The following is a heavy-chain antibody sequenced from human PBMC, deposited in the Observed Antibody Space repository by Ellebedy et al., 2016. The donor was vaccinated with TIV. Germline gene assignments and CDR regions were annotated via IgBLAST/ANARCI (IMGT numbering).Heavy chain of an antibody. V-gene: IGHV1-2*04. D-gene: IGHD1-1*01. J-gene: IGHJ5*02. Sequence: ASVKVSXXASGYTFTGYYMHWVRQAPGQGLEWMGWINPNSGGTNYAQKFQGWVTMTRDTSISTAYMELSRLRSDDTAVYYCARALRMEMQDDWFNPWGQGTLLTVSS. CDR1: GYTFTGYY. CDR2: INPNSGGT. CDR3: ARALRMEMQDDWFNP.